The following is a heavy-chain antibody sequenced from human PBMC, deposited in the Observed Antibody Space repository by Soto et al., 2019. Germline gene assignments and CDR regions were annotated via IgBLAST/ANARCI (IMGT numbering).Heavy chain of an antibody. V-gene: IGHV1-69*04. Sequence: SVKVSCKASGGTFSSYTISWVRQAPGQGLEWMGRIIPILGIANYAQKFQGRVTITADKSTSTAYMELSSLRSEDTAVYYCARDAPDVVAIPDAFDIWGQGTMVTVSS. CDR2: IIPILGIA. D-gene: IGHD5-12*01. J-gene: IGHJ3*02. CDR3: ARDAPDVVAIPDAFDI. CDR1: GGTFSSYT.